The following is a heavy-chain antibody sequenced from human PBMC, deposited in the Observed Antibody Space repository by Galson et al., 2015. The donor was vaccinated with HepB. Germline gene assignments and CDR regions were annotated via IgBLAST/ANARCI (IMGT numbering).Heavy chain of an antibody. CDR3: ARGYCSGGSCYSGDVADY. CDR2: ISTSSTYK. Sequence: SLRLSCAASGFTFSSYTMNWVRQAPGKGLEWVSSISTSSTYKHYADSVKGRFSISRDNAKNSLYLQMNSLRAEDTAVYYCARGYCSGGSCYSGDVADYWCQGTLVTVSS. V-gene: IGHV3-21*01. J-gene: IGHJ4*02. D-gene: IGHD2-15*01. CDR1: GFTFSSYT.